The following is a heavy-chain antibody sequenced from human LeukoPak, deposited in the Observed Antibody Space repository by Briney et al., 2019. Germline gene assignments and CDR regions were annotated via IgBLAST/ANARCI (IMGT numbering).Heavy chain of an antibody. V-gene: IGHV3-30*03. CDR1: GFTFSSYS. CDR3: ARDPGGYYGSGSHELDY. Sequence: GGSLRLSCIASGFTFSSYSMNWVRQAPGKGLEWVAVISYDGSNKYYADSVKGRFTISRDNSKNTLYLQMNSLRAEDTAVYYCARDPGGYYGSGSHELDYWGQGTLVTVSS. D-gene: IGHD3-10*01. CDR2: ISYDGSNK. J-gene: IGHJ4*02.